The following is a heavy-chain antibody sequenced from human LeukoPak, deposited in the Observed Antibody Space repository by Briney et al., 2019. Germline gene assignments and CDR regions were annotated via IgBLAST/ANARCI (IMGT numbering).Heavy chain of an antibody. CDR3: GRVGSDSSGWRRFDY. Sequence: ASVKVSCKASGYTFTGYYMHWVRQAPGQGLEWLGWINPNNGGTNSAQKFQGSVNMTRDTSISTAYMELSRLRSDDTAVYYCGRVGSDSSGWRRFDYWGQGTLVTVPS. CDR1: GYTFTGYY. V-gene: IGHV1-2*02. CDR2: INPNNGGT. J-gene: IGHJ4*02. D-gene: IGHD6-19*01.